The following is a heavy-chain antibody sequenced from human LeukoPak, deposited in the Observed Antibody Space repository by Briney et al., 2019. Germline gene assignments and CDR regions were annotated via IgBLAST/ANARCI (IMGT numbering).Heavy chain of an antibody. J-gene: IGHJ3*02. V-gene: IGHV1-18*04. D-gene: IGHD1-26*01. CDR1: GYTFTGYY. CDR3: ARREQSGDAFDI. CDR2: INAYNGNT. Sequence: ASVKVSCKASGYTFTGYYMHWVRQAPGQGLEWMGWINAYNGNTNYAQKLQGRVTMTTDTSTSTAYMELRSLRSDDTAVYYCARREQSGDAFDIWGQGTMVTVSS.